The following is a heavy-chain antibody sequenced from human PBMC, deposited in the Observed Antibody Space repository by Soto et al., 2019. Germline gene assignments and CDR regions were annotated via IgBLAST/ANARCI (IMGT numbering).Heavy chain of an antibody. V-gene: IGHV3-23*01. Sequence: EVQLLESEGGWVQPGGSLRLSCATSGITFSSYAMSWVRQAPGKGLEWVSTISGSGGTTYYADSVKDRFTISRDNSKNTLYLQMYSLRAEDTAEYYCAKLRYDVSGFYFDYWGQGTLVTVSS. D-gene: IGHD3-22*01. CDR1: GITFSSYA. CDR3: AKLRYDVSGFYFDY. J-gene: IGHJ4*02. CDR2: ISGSGGTT.